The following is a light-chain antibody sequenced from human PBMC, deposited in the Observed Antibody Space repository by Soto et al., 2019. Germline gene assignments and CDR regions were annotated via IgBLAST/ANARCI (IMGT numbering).Light chain of an antibody. CDR2: EGT. CDR1: SSDVGSYNL. V-gene: IGLV2-23*01. J-gene: IGLJ1*01. Sequence: QSARTQPASVSGSPGQSITISCTGTSSDVGSYNLVSWYQQHPGKAPKFMIYEGTKRPSGVSNRFSGSKSGNTASLTISGLQAEDEADYYCCSYAGSRHDVFGTGTKVTVL. CDR3: CSYAGSRHDV.